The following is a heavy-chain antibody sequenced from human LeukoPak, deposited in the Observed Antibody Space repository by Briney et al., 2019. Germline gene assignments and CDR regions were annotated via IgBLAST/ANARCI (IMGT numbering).Heavy chain of an antibody. CDR2: ISSSSRNI. CDR1: GFTFSSYS. CDR3: ARDFYGDYGSDY. D-gene: IGHD4-17*01. J-gene: IGHJ4*02. Sequence: GGSLRLSCAASGFTFSSYSMNWVRQAPGKGLEWISCISSSSRNIYYADSVKGRFTILRDNAKNSLYLEMNSLRDEDTAVYYCARDFYGDYGSDYWGQGTLVTVSS. V-gene: IGHV3-48*02.